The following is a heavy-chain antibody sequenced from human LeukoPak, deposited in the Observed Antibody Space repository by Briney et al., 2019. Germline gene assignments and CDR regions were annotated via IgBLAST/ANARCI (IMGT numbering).Heavy chain of an antibody. Sequence: PSETLSLTCTVSGGSISSGDYYWSWIRLPPGKVLEWIGYIYHSGSTYYNPSLKSRVTISLDRSKNQFSLKLSSVTAADTAVYYCARGRITMVRGAHFDYWGQGTLVTVSS. J-gene: IGHJ4*02. D-gene: IGHD3-10*01. V-gene: IGHV4-30-2*01. CDR3: ARGRITMVRGAHFDY. CDR2: IYHSGST. CDR1: GGSISSGDYY.